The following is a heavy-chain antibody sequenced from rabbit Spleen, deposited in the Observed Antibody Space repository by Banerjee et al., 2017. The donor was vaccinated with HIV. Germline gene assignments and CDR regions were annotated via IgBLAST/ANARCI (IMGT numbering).Heavy chain of an antibody. D-gene: IGHD4-1*01. V-gene: IGHV1S45*01. Sequence: QEQLVESGGGLVRPEGSLKLSCKASGFTLSSYYMNWVRQAPGKRLEWIGCIGVGGGSTYYASWAKGRSTFSKASSTTVTLQLSSLTAADTATYFCARDLTGVIGWNFGWRGPGTLVTVS. J-gene: IGHJ2*01. CDR1: GFTLSSYYM. CDR2: IGVGGGST. CDR3: ARDLTGVIGWNFGW.